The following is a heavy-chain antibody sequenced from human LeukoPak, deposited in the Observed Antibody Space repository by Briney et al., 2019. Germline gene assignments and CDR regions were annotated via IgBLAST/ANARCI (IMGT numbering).Heavy chain of an antibody. V-gene: IGHV3-7*01. D-gene: IGHD5-12*01. J-gene: IGHJ4*02. CDR1: GFTFSSYW. CDR2: IKQDGSEK. CDR3: ARSGYSGYDYLFFDY. Sequence: GSLRLSCAASGFTFSSYWMSWVRQAPGKGPEGVANIKQDGSEKYYVDSVKGRFTISRDNAKNSLYLQMNSLRAEDTAVYYCARSGYSGYDYLFFDYWGQGTLVTVSS.